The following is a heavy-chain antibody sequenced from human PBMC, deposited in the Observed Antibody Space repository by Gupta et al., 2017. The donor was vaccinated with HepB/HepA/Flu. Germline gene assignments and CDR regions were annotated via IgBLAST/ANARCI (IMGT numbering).Heavy chain of an antibody. J-gene: IGHJ4*02. D-gene: IGHD5-12*01. Sequence: EVQLVESGGGLVKPGGSLRLSCAASALRMSWVRQAAGKGLEWVGRIKRKTDGGTTDYAAPVKGRFTISRDDSKNTLYLQMNSLKTEDTAVYYCTTDALRGYDYDYFDYWGQGTLVTVSS. CDR3: TTDALRGYDYDYFDY. CDR1: ALR. V-gene: IGHV3-15*01. CDR2: IKRKTDGGTT.